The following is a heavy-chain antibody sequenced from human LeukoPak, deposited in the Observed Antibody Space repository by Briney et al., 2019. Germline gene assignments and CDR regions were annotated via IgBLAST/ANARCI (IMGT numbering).Heavy chain of an antibody. V-gene: IGHV4-59*01. CDR1: GGSISSYY. J-gene: IGHJ4*02. CDR2: IYYSGST. D-gene: IGHD3-22*01. CDR3: AREPYYYYDSSGYFDY. Sequence: SETLSLTCTVSGGSISSYYWSWIRQPPGKGLEWIGYIYYSGSTNYNPSLKSRVTISVDTSKNQFSLKLSSVTAADTAVYYCAREPYYYYDSSGYFDYWGQGTLVTVSS.